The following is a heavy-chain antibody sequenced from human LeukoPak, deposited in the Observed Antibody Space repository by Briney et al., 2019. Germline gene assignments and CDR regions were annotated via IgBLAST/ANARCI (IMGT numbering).Heavy chain of an antibody. D-gene: IGHD3-9*01. Sequence: GGSLRLSCAAPGFTFSRYAMSWVRQAPGKGLEWVSAISGTGGSTYYAGSVKGRFTISRDNSKNTLYLQMNSLRAEDTAVYYCAKTDTNQPRPNFDWFSFFDYWGQGTLVTVSS. V-gene: IGHV3-23*01. CDR1: GFTFSRYA. CDR2: ISGTGGST. CDR3: AKTDTNQPRPNFDWFSFFDY. J-gene: IGHJ4*02.